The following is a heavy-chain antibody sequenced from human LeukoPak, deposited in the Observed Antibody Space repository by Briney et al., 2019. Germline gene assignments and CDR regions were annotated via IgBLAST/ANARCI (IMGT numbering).Heavy chain of an antibody. D-gene: IGHD3-10*01. V-gene: IGHV5-51*01. J-gene: IGHJ4*02. CDR2: IHPSNSET. Sequence: GESLKISCKDSGYSFSDYWIGWARQMPGKGLEWMGIIHPSNSETQYSPSFQGQVTISADTSISTAYLQWTSLKASDTATYYCSRRHYFGSGVTDYWGQGTLVTVSS. CDR1: GYSFSDYW. CDR3: SRRHYFGSGVTDY.